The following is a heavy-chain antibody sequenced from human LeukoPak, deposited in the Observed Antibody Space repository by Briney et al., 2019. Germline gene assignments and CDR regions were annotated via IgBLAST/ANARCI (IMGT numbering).Heavy chain of an antibody. V-gene: IGHV1-69*13. D-gene: IGHD6-13*01. Sequence: SVKVSCKASGGTFSSYAISWVRQAPGQGLEWMGGIIPIFGTANYAQKFQGRVTITADGSTTTAYMELSSLRSEDTAVYYCARDLDSSSWYDYWGQGTLVTVSS. J-gene: IGHJ4*02. CDR2: IIPIFGTA. CDR3: ARDLDSSSWYDY. CDR1: GGTFSSYA.